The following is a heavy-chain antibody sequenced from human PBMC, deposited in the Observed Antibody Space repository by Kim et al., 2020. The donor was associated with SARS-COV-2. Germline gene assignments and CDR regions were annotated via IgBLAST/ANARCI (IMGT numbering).Heavy chain of an antibody. D-gene: IGHD3-22*01. CDR2: ISYDGSSK. CDR1: GFTFSSYG. Sequence: WGSLRLSCAASGFTFSSYGMHWVRQAPGKGLEWVAVISYDGSSKYYADSVKGRFTISRDNSKNTLYLQMNSLRAEDTAVYYCVQGGYYDSSGYYYVFYRTPYYSYGTDGSGQGTTVTVSS. J-gene: IGHJ6*02. V-gene: IGHV3-30*03. CDR3: VQGGYYDSSGYYYVFYRTPYYSYGTDG.